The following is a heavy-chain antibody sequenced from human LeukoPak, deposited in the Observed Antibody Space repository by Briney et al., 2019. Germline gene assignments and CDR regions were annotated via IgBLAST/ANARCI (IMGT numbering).Heavy chain of an antibody. D-gene: IGHD3-10*01. V-gene: IGHV3-30*04. CDR2: ISYDGSNK. CDR3: ARDPPIWFGELSLDY. J-gene: IGHJ4*02. CDR1: GFTFSSYA. Sequence: GGSLRLSCAASGFTFSSYAMHWVRQAPGKGLEWVAVISYDGSNKYYADSVKGRFTISRDNSKNTLYLQMNSLGAEDTAVYYCARDPPIWFGELSLDYWGQGTLVTVSS.